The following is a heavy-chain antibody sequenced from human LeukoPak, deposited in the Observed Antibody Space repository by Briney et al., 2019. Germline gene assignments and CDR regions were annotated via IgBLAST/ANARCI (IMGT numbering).Heavy chain of an antibody. CDR1: GYTFTSYD. Sequence: ASVKVSCKASGYTFTSYDINWVRQATGQGLEWMGWMNPNSGNTGYAQKFQGRVTMTRNTSISTAYMELSSLRSEDTAVYYCARGEGYSSGWGGKFYYGMDVWGQGTTVTVSS. D-gene: IGHD6-19*01. CDR3: ARGEGYSSGWGGKFYYGMDV. CDR2: MNPNSGNT. V-gene: IGHV1-8*01. J-gene: IGHJ6*02.